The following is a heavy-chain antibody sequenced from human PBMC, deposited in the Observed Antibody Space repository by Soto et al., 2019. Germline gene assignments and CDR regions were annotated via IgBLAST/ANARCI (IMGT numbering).Heavy chain of an antibody. D-gene: IGHD2-2*01. J-gene: IGHJ4*02. Sequence: QLQLQESGPGLVKPSETLSLTCTVSGVSISSGNYYWGWIRKPPGKGLEWIGSIHYSETTHYNPYLQSRMTMSVDTYKNQWCLKLRAGTAADTDVYHCARHCVELPAGGRLDWLVLWGQGNLVTVS. V-gene: IGHV4-39*01. CDR3: ARHCVELPAGGRLDWLVL. CDR1: GVSISSGNYY. CDR2: IHYSETT.